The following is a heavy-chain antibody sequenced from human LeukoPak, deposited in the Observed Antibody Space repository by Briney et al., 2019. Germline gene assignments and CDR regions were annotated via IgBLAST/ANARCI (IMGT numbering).Heavy chain of an antibody. J-gene: IGHJ1*01. CDR1: GYTFTSNN. D-gene: IGHD3-22*01. Sequence: ASVKLSCTASGYTFTSNNMHCMRHWPGQPPEWMVGINPNIGGTNYAQKFQGRVTMTRDTSISTAYMELSRLRSDDTAVYYCAREDYYDSSGYYKNKEYFQHWGQGTLVTVSS. CDR3: AREDYYDSSGYYKNKEYFQH. CDR2: INPNIGGT. V-gene: IGHV1-2*02.